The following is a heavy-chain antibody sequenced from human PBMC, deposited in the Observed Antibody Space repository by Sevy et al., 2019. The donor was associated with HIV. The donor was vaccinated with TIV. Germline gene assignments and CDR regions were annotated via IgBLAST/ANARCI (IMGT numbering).Heavy chain of an antibody. J-gene: IGHJ4*02. CDR3: ARGECTKPHDY. CDR1: GFTFSKYS. V-gene: IGHV3-23*01. CDR2: LSFGCGEI. Sequence: GGSLRLSCAASGFTFSKYSMSWVRQPPGKGLEWVSTLSFGCGEINYADSVKGRFTISRYNSKSSVYLQMNNLRPEDTAVYYCARGECTKPHDYWGQGTLVTVSS. D-gene: IGHD2-8*01.